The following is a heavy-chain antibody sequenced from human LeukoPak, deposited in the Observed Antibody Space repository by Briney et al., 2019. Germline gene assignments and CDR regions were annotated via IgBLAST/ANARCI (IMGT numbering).Heavy chain of an antibody. CDR3: ARSYYYDSSGYYYSIDYYYYYYGMDV. CDR1: GGTFSSYA. J-gene: IGHJ6*02. Sequence: SVKVSCKASGGTFSSYAISWVRQAPGQGLEWMGRIIPILAIANYAQKFQGRVTITADKSTSTAYMELSSLRSEDTAVYYCARSYYYDSSGYYYSIDYYYYYYGMDVWGQGTTVTVSS. CDR2: IIPILAIA. D-gene: IGHD3-22*01. V-gene: IGHV1-69*04.